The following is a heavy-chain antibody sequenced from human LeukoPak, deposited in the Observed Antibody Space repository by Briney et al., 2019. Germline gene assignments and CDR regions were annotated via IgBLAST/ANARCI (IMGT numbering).Heavy chain of an antibody. J-gene: IGHJ6*03. Sequence: SETLSLTCTVSGGSISSGSYYWSWIRQPAGKGLEWIGRIYTSGSTNYNPSLKSRVTISVDTSKNQFSLKLSSVTAADTALYHCARGRAGHYYYYYMDVWGKGTTVTVSS. V-gene: IGHV4-61*02. CDR1: GGSISSGSYY. CDR2: IYTSGST. D-gene: IGHD3-10*01. CDR3: ARGRAGHYYYYYMDV.